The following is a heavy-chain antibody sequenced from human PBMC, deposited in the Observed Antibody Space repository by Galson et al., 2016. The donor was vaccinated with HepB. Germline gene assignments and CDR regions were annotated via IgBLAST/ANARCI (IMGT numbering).Heavy chain of an antibody. CDR3: ARGMYYDFWSGYSYYFDS. V-gene: IGHV2-5*02. CDR2: IYWDEDQ. CDR1: GFSLSTSGVA. J-gene: IGHJ4*02. Sequence: PALVKPTQTLTLTCTFSGFSLSTSGVAVGWFRQPPGKALEWLALIYWDEDQRYRSSLKSRVTITKDTPNNQVVLIMANMDPEDTATYYCARGMYYDFWSGYSYYFDSWGQGTLVTVSS. D-gene: IGHD3-3*01.